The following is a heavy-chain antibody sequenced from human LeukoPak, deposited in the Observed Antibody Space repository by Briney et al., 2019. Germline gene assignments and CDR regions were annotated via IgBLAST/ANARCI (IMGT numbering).Heavy chain of an antibody. J-gene: IGHJ4*02. V-gene: IGHV3-48*04. CDR3: ATLWAYNWNDNSDY. Sequence: GGSLRLSCAASGFTFSSYSMNWVRQAPGKGLEWVSYISSSSSTIYYADSVKGRFTISRDNAKNSLYLQMNSLRAEDTAVYYCATLWAYNWNDNSDYWGQGTLVTVSS. CDR1: GFTFSSYS. D-gene: IGHD1-1*01. CDR2: ISSSSSTI.